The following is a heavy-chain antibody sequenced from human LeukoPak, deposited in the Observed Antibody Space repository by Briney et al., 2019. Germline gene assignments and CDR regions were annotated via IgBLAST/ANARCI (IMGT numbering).Heavy chain of an antibody. CDR3: TTGPFDYYGSASYLANGMDV. D-gene: IGHD3-10*01. J-gene: IGHJ6*02. CDR1: GFTISDAW. V-gene: IGHV3-15*01. CDR2: IKSKTDGGTT. Sequence: GGSLRLSCAASGFTISDAWMSWVRQAPGKGLEWVGRIKSKTDGGTTDYSAPVKGRLTISRDDSKTTLYLQMNSLKTEDTAVYYCTTGPFDYYGSASYLANGMDVWGQGTTVTVSS.